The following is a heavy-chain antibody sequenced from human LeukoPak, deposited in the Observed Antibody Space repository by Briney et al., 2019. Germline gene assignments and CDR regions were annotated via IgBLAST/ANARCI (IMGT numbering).Heavy chain of an antibody. Sequence: PSQTLSLTCAVYGGSFRGYYWSWIRQPPGKGLEWIGEINHSGSTNYNPSLKSRVTISVDTSKNQFSLKLSSVTAADTAVYYCARVRPRQCQFDYWGQGTLVTVSS. V-gene: IGHV4-34*01. D-gene: IGHD5/OR15-5a*01. CDR3: ARVRPRQCQFDY. J-gene: IGHJ4*02. CDR1: GGSFRGYY. CDR2: INHSGST.